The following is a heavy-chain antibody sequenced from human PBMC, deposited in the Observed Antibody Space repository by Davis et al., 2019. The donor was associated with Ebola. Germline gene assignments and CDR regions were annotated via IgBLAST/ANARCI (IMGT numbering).Heavy chain of an antibody. J-gene: IGHJ4*02. CDR3: ARDLATVTYRDGYDDY. V-gene: IGHV1-69*13. D-gene: IGHD5-24*01. CDR2: IIPIFGTA. Sequence: AASVKVSCKASGGTFSSYAISWVRQAPGQGLEWMGGIIPIFGTANYAQKFQGRVTITADESTSTAYMELSSLRSEDTAVYYCARDLATVTYRDGYDDYWGQGTLITVSS. CDR1: GGTFSSYA.